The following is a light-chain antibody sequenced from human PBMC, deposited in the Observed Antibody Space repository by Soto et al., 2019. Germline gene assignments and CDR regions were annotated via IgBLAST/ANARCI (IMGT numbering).Light chain of an antibody. Sequence: EIVLTQSPGTLSLSPGERVTLSCRASQRFSGAYLAWYQQRPGQAPRLLIYGASKRATGIPDRFSGSASGTQGGSPSATDFSLTIGRLEPEDFAVYYCQQYESSPPTFGGGTKVEI. J-gene: IGKJ4*01. CDR1: QRFSGAY. CDR2: GAS. CDR3: QQYESSPPT. V-gene: IGKV3-20*01.